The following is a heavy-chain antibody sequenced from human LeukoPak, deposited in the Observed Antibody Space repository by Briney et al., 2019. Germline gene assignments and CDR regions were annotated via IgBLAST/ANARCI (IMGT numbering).Heavy chain of an antibody. J-gene: IGHJ4*02. D-gene: IGHD3-10*01. Sequence: GGSLRLSCAASGFSFSVYWMHWVRQAPGKGPVWVSRIKTDGSITDYADFVKGRFTISRDNAKNTLYLQMNSLRAEDTAVYYCARGVSDGSGSYYDYWGQGTLVTVSS. CDR3: ARGVSDGSGSYYDY. CDR2: IKTDGSIT. V-gene: IGHV3-74*01. CDR1: GFSFSVYW.